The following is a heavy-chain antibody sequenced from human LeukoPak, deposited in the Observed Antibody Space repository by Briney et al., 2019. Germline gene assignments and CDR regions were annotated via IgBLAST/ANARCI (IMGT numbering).Heavy chain of an antibody. CDR2: IYYSGST. CDR1: AGSINSNSYY. CDR3: ARRISGWYFDY. Sequence: SESLSLTCTVSAGSINSNSYYWGWTRHPPGRGLEWIGTIYYSGSTYYNPSLKSRVTISVDTSKTQFSLKLSSVTAADTAVYYCARRISGWYFDYWGQGTLVTVSS. D-gene: IGHD6-19*01. V-gene: IGHV4-39*01. J-gene: IGHJ4*02.